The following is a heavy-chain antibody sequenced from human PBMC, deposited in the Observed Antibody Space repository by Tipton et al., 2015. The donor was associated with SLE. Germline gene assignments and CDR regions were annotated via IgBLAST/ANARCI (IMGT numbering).Heavy chain of an antibody. Sequence: QLVQSGAEVKKPGASVKVSCKASGYTFTNFDINWVRQASGQGLEWMGWINPNTGSTGYAQKFQGRVTMTRDTSVSTAYMELSSLTSEDTAVYYCARTFTMVRGAAPGFWGQGTQVTVSS. CDR2: INPNTGST. D-gene: IGHD3-10*01. V-gene: IGHV1-8*02. CDR3: ARTFTMVRGAAPGF. J-gene: IGHJ4*02. CDR1: GYTFTNFD.